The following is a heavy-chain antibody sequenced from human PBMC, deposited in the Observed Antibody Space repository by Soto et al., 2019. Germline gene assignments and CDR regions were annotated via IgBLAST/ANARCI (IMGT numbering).Heavy chain of an antibody. V-gene: IGHV1-69*01. D-gene: IGHD3-10*01. CDR1: GETFKNCV. J-gene: IGHJ6*02. CDR2: IIPLFGTT. Sequence: QVQVVQSGVEVRRPGSSVKVSCKASGETFKNCVISWVRQAPGQGLEWMGGIIPLFGTTDFAQRFQGRLTIKTDEPTSKAYMEMSRRRSEDTATYYSAAKLGFGKLSVVWGQWTKGIVSS. CDR3: AAKLGFGKLSVV.